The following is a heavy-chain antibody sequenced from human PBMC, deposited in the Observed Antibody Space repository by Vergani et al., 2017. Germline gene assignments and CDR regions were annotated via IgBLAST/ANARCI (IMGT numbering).Heavy chain of an antibody. CDR3: ARVGEVNNWFDP. J-gene: IGHJ5*02. Sequence: QVQLQQWGAGLLKPSETLSLTCAVYGGSFSGYYWSWIRQPPGKGLEWIGRIYTSGSTNYNPSLKSRVTMSVDTSKNQFSLKLSSVTAADTAVYYCARVGEVNNWFDPWGQGTLVTVSS. CDR1: GGSFSGYY. D-gene: IGHD2-21*01. V-gene: IGHV4-59*10. CDR2: IYTSGST.